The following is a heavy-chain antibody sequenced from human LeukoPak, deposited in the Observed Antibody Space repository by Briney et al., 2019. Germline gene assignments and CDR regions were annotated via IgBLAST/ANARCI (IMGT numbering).Heavy chain of an antibody. CDR3: ARGGDYVWGDPGDY. J-gene: IGHJ4*02. V-gene: IGHV4-31*03. CDR2: IYYSGST. D-gene: IGHD3-16*01. Sequence: SETLSLTCTVSGGSISSGGYYWRWIRQHPGKGLEWIGYIYYSGSTYYNPSLKSRVTISVDTSKNQFSLKLSSVTAADTAVYYCARGGDYVWGDPGDYWGQGTLVTVSS. CDR1: GGSISSGGYY.